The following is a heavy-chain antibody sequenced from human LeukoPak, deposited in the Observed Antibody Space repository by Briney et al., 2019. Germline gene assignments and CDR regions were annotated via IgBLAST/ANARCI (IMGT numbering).Heavy chain of an antibody. Sequence: ASVKVSCKASGYTFTGYYMHWVRQAPGQGLEWMGWINPNSGGTNYAQKFQGRVTMTRDTSISTAYMELSSLRSEDTAVYYCARGRNIGVIRYFQHWGQGTLVTVSS. J-gene: IGHJ1*01. V-gene: IGHV1-2*02. CDR3: ARGRNIGVIRYFQH. D-gene: IGHD3-22*01. CDR1: GYTFTGYY. CDR2: INPNSGGT.